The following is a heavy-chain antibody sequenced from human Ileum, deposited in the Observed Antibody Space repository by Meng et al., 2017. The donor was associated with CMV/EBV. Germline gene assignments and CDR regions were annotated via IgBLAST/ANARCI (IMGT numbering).Heavy chain of an antibody. V-gene: IGHV4-34*01. CDR1: GGSFSGYY. Sequence: SETLSLTCAGYGGSFSGYYLHWIRQPPGKGLEWIGEINHGGSTNYNPYLMSRVTITVDASKIQISLKLSSVTAAYTAVYYCAGGFGRYCRGGSCYSSRAKYYYYFYGMDVWGQGSTVTVSS. CDR2: INHGGST. J-gene: IGHJ6*02. CDR3: AGGFGRYCRGGSCYSSRAKYYYYFYGMDV. D-gene: IGHD2-15*01.